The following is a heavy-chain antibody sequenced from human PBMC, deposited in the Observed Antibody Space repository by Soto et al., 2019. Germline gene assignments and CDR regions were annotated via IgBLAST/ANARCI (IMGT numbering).Heavy chain of an antibody. CDR3: AKDRYSSGWYRPHYDAFDI. Sequence: PGGSLRLSCAASGFTFSSYGMHWVRQAPRKGLEWVAVISYDGSNKYYADSVKGRFTISRDNSKNTLYLQMNSLRAEDTAVYYCAKDRYSSGWYRPHYDAFDIWGQGTMVTVSS. V-gene: IGHV3-30*18. J-gene: IGHJ3*02. CDR1: GFTFSSYG. D-gene: IGHD6-19*01. CDR2: ISYDGSNK.